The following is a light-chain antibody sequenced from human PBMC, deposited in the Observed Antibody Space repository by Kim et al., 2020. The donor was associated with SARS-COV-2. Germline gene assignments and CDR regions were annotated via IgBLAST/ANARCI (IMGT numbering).Light chain of an antibody. Sequence: DIQMTQSPSTLSASVGDRVTITCRASQTISSWLAWYQQKPGKAPKLLICKASSLESGAPSRFSGSGSGTEFTLTISSLQPDDFATYYCQQYSTYSTFGQGTKVDIK. CDR1: QTISSW. CDR2: KAS. J-gene: IGKJ1*01. V-gene: IGKV1-5*03. CDR3: QQYSTYST.